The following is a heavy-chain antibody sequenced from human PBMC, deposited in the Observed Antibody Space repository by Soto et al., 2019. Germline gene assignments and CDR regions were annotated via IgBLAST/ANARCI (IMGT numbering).Heavy chain of an antibody. V-gene: IGHV1-69*02. CDR3: ARGVKILAARDYYYYYMDV. Sequence: ALVKVSCKASGGTFSSYTISWVRQAPGQGLEWMGRIIPILGIANYAQKFQGRVTITADKSTSTAYMELSSLRSEDTAVYYCARGVKILAARDYYYYYMDVWGKGTTVTVSS. CDR1: GGTFSSYT. D-gene: IGHD6-6*01. CDR2: IIPILGIA. J-gene: IGHJ6*03.